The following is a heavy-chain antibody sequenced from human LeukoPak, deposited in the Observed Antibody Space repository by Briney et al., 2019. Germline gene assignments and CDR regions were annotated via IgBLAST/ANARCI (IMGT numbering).Heavy chain of an antibody. D-gene: IGHD1-26*01. V-gene: IGHV3-53*01. CDR1: GFXVSSNF. CDR3: ARGAVNSAFLDY. CDR2: IYSGGTT. J-gene: IGHJ4*02. Sequence: PGGSLRLSCAASGFXVSSNFMSWVRQAPGKGLEWVSVIYSGGTTYYADSVKGRFTISRDNSKNTLYLQMNSLRAEDTAVYYCARGAVNSAFLDYWGQGTLVTVSS.